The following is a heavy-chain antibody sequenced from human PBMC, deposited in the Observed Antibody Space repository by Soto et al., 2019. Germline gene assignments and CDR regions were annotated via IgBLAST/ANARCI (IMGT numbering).Heavy chain of an antibody. J-gene: IGHJ6*02. Sequence: SETLSVTWTVAGGNLSNYDWSRILQAPGKGLEWIGYIYFTGSANYNPSLKSRVTISVDTSKNQFSLNLNSVIPADTAVYYCARVVTTVTRTLYGIDVWGQGTTVTVSS. CDR2: IYFTGSA. CDR3: ARVVTTVTRTLYGIDV. CDR1: GGNLSNYD. D-gene: IGHD4-17*01. V-gene: IGHV4-59*01.